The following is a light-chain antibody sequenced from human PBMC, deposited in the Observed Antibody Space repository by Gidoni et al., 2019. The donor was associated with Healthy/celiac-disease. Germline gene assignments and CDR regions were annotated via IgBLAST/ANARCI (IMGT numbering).Light chain of an antibody. CDR2: GNS. CDR1: SSKIGAGYD. CDR3: QSYDSSLSVGV. V-gene: IGLV1-40*01. Sequence: QSVLTQPPSVSGAPGQRVTISCTGSSSKIGAGYDVHWYQQIPGTAPKLLSYGNSNLPSGVPDRFSGSKSGTSAARAITGLQAEDEADYYCQSYDSSLSVGVFGGGTKLTV. J-gene: IGLJ3*02.